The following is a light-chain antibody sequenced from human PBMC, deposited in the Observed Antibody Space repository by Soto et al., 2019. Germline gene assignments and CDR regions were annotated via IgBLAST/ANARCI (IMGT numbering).Light chain of an antibody. Sequence: DIVMTQTPLSLSVTPGQPASISCKSSQSLLHSNGKTHLYWYLQKPCQAPQLLIVEVSNRFSGGPDRFSGSGSGTDFTLKISRVEAEYVGLYYCMQSVQFPFPFGPGTRVHLK. CDR2: EVS. J-gene: IGKJ3*01. V-gene: IGKV2D-29*01. CDR3: MQSVQFPFP. CDR1: QSLLHSNGKTH.